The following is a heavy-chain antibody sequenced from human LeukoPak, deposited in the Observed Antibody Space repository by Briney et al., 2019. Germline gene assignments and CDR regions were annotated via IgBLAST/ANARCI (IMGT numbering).Heavy chain of an antibody. CDR1: GFTFSNAW. V-gene: IGHV3-15*01. CDR2: IKSKSDGGTT. D-gene: IGHD1-26*01. J-gene: IGHJ4*02. Sequence: GGSLRLSCAASGFTFSNAWMSWVRQAPGKGLEWVARIKSKSDGGTTDYAAPVKGRFTISTDDSKSTVYLQMNSLKTEDTAVYYCTAVRWSGSYDYWGQGALVTVSS. CDR3: TAVRWSGSYDY.